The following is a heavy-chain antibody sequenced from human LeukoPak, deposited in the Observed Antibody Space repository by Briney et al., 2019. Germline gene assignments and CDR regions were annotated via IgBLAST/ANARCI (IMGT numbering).Heavy chain of an antibody. V-gene: IGHV1-18*04. CDR1: GYTFTSYG. CDR2: ISAYNGNT. J-gene: IGHJ6*04. D-gene: IGHD4-17*01. Sequence: ASVKVSCKASGYTFTSYGISWVRQAPGQGLEWMGWISAYNGNTNYAQKLQGRVTMTTDTSTSTAYMELRSLRSDDTAVYYCARGTDYGDYSGYYYGMDVWGKGTTVTVSS. CDR3: ARGTDYGDYSGYYYGMDV.